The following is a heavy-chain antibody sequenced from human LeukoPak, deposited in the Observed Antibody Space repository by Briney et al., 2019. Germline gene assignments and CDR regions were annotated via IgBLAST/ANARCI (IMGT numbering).Heavy chain of an antibody. J-gene: IGHJ4*02. V-gene: IGHV4-34*01. CDR1: GGSFSGYY. CDR3: ARLYCGGDCYDYFDY. Sequence: PSETLSLTCAVYGGSFSGYYWSWLRQPPGKGLEWIGEINHSGSTNYSPSLKSRVTISVDTSKNQFSLKLSSVTAADTAVYYCARLYCGGDCYDYFDYWGQGTLVTVSS. D-gene: IGHD2-21*01. CDR2: INHSGST.